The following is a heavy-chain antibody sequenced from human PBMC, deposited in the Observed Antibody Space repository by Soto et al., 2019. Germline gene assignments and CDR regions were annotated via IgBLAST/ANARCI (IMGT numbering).Heavy chain of an antibody. CDR2: IKQDGSEK. V-gene: IGHV3-7*03. Sequence: PGGSLRLSCAASGFTFSSYWMSWVRQAPGKGLEWVANIKQDGSEKYYVDSVKGRFTISRDNAKNSLYLQMNSLRAEDTAVYYCARGRYDILTGYYWSYYYGMDVWGRGTTATVS. CDR3: ARGRYDILTGYYWSYYYGMDV. D-gene: IGHD3-9*01. CDR1: GFTFSSYW. J-gene: IGHJ6*02.